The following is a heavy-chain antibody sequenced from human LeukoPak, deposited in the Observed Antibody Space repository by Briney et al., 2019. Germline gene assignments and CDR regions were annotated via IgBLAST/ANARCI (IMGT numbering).Heavy chain of an antibody. CDR2: IWYDGSNK. V-gene: IGHV3-33*06. D-gene: IGHD5-12*01. Sequence: PGRSLRLSCAASGFTFSSYGMHWVRQAPGKGLEWVAVIWYDGSNKYYADSVKGRFTISRDNSKNTVYLQMNSLRPEDMAVYYCAKEIFSGLLYIDYWGQGTLVTVSS. CDR3: AKEIFSGLLYIDY. J-gene: IGHJ4*02. CDR1: GFTFSSYG.